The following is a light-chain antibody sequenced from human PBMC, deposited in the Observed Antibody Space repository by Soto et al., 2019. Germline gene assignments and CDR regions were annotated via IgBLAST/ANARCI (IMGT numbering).Light chain of an antibody. Sequence: EIVLTQSPGTLSLSPGERATLSCRASQSVSSYLAWYQQKPAQAPRLLIYDASNRATGIPARFSGSGSGTDYTLTISSLEAEDFAVYYCQHRDNWSYIFGQGTKVDIK. CDR1: QSVSSY. CDR2: DAS. V-gene: IGKV3-11*01. J-gene: IGKJ2*01. CDR3: QHRDNWSYI.